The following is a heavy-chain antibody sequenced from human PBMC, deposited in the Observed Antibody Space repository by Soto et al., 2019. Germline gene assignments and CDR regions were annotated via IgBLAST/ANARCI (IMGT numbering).Heavy chain of an antibody. D-gene: IGHD1-26*01. Sequence: GESLKISCKASGYSFTSYWISWVRQMPGKGLEWMGRIDPSDSYTNYSPSFQGHVTISADKSISTAYLQWSSPKASDTAMYYCARFPRGPDSGSYYKDSWGQGTLVTISS. V-gene: IGHV5-10-1*01. CDR2: IDPSDSYT. J-gene: IGHJ4*02. CDR1: GYSFTSYW. CDR3: ARFPRGPDSGSYYKDS.